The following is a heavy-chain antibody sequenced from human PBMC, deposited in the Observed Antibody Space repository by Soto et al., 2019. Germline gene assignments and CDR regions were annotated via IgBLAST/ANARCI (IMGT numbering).Heavy chain of an antibody. CDR3: AHIYYGSPGPHLDY. J-gene: IGHJ4*02. CDR2: IYWNDDK. V-gene: IGHV2-5*01. D-gene: IGHD3-22*01. Sequence: QITLKESGPTLVKPTQTLTLTCTCSGFSLSTSRVGVGWIRQPPGKALEWLALIYWNDDKRYSPSLKSRLSVTKDTSKTQVVLTMANMDPVDTATYYCAHIYYGSPGPHLDYWGQGTLVTVSS. CDR1: GFSLSTSRVG.